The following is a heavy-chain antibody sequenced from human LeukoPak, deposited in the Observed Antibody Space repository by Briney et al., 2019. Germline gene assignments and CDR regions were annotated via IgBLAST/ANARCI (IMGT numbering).Heavy chain of an antibody. J-gene: IGHJ4*02. CDR2: ISSNSSTI. D-gene: IGHD2-2*01. V-gene: IGHV3-48*01. CDR1: GFTFSSYS. Sequence: GGSLRLSCAASGFTFSSYSMDWVRQAPGKGLEWVSYISSNSSTIYYADSVKGRFTISRDNAKNSLYLQMNSLRAEDTAVYYCARDGRVCSSTSCYVGYPHDYLGQGTLVTVSS. CDR3: ARDGRVCSSTSCYVGYPHDY.